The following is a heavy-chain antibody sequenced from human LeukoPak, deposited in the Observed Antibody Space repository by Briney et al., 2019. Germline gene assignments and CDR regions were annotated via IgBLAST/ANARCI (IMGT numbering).Heavy chain of an antibody. J-gene: IGHJ3*02. CDR2: INPDTGGT. Sequence: GASVKLSCKASGYTFTGYYMHWVRQAPGQGLEWMGWINPDTGGTNYAQKFQGRVTMTRDTSISTAYMELRSLRSDDTAVYYCARVVGATKGAFDIWGQGTMVTVSS. CDR3: ARVVGATKGAFDI. D-gene: IGHD1-26*01. V-gene: IGHV1-2*02. CDR1: GYTFTGYY.